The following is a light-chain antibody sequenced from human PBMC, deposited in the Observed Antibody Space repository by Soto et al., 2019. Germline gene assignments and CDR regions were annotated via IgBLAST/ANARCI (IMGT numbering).Light chain of an antibody. CDR3: QQYNNWQT. CDR1: QSVSGF. Sequence: EIVLTQSACTLSSSAGERATLSWRASQSVSGFLAWFQQKPGQAPRLLIYGASTRATGIPARFSGSASGTESTLTISSLKSEDFAVYYCQQYNNWQTFGQGTKVDIK. CDR2: GAS. J-gene: IGKJ1*01. V-gene: IGKV3-15*01.